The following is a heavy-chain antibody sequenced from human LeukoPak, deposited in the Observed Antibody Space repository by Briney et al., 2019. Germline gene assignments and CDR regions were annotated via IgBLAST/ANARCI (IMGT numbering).Heavy chain of an antibody. Sequence: ASVKVSCNVSGHTLTEISMHLVRQAPGKGLEWMAGFDPEDGETIYAQKFQGRVTMTEYTSTDTAYIDLSSLRSEDTAVYYCATGLMLYYSHGSLLDYWGQGPLVTVSS. V-gene: IGHV1-24*01. D-gene: IGHD3-22*01. CDR2: FDPEDGET. CDR1: GHTLTEIS. CDR3: ATGLMLYYSHGSLLDY. J-gene: IGHJ4*02.